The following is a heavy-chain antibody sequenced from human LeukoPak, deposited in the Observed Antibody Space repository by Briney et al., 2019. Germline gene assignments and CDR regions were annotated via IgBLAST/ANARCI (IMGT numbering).Heavy chain of an antibody. CDR1: GYTFTSYG. CDR3: ARDAAYCSSTSCPSKRRSPAFDY. CDR2: ISVYNGNT. Sequence: ASVKVSCKASGYTFTSYGIGWVRQAPGQGLEWMGWISVYNGNTKYAQKLQDRVTMTTDTSTSTAYMELRSLRSDDTAVYYCARDAAYCSSTSCPSKRRSPAFDYWGQGTLVTVSS. V-gene: IGHV1-18*01. J-gene: IGHJ4*02. D-gene: IGHD2-2*01.